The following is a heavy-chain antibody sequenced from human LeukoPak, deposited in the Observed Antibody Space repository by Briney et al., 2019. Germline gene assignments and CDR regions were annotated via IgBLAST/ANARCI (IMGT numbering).Heavy chain of an antibody. J-gene: IGHJ6*03. CDR3: AKQGRDWLRDYYYYMDV. Sequence: PGGSLTLSCAASGFTFSSYAMSWVRQAPGKGLEWVPAISGSGGSTYYADSVKGRFTISRDNSKNTLYLQMNSLRAEDTAVYYCAKQGRDWLRDYYYYMDVWGKGTTVTISS. V-gene: IGHV3-23*01. CDR1: GFTFSSYA. CDR2: ISGSGGST. D-gene: IGHD3-9*01.